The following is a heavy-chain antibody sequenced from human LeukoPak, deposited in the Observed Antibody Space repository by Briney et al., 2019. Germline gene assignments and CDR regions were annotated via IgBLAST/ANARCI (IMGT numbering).Heavy chain of an antibody. V-gene: IGHV3-48*01. J-gene: IGHJ4*02. CDR1: GFSFSNYG. Sequence: PGGSLRLSCAAFGFSFSNYGMNWVRQAPGKGLEWVSYISSGSSTIYYADSVKGRFTISRDNAKNSLYLQMNSLRAEDTALYYCANALEYYYGSGSSYWGQGTLVTVSS. CDR2: ISSGSSTI. CDR3: ANALEYYYGSGSSY. D-gene: IGHD3-10*01.